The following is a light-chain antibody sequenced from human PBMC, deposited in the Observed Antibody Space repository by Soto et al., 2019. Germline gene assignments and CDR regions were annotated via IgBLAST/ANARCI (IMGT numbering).Light chain of an antibody. CDR1: QGISSY. J-gene: IGKJ1*01. CDR3: QPYYSYSWT. CDR2: AAY. Sequence: AIRMTQSPSSFSASTGDRVTITCRASQGISSYLAWYQQKPGKAPKLLIYAAYTLQSGVTSRFSGSGSGTDFTLTISCLQSEDFATYYCQPYYSYSWTFGQGTKVDIK. V-gene: IGKV1-8*01.